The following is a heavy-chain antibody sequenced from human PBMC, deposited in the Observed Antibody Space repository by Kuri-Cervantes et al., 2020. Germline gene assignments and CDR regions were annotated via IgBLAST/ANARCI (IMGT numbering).Heavy chain of an antibody. V-gene: IGHV1-69*05. Sequence: SVKVSCKASGGTFSSYAISWVRQAPGQGLEWMGGIIPIFGTANYAQKFQGRVTMTRDTSTSTVYMELSSLRSEDTAVYYCARDSPYGSGSYYNIGPYYYYGMDVWGQGTTVTVSS. CDR2: IIPIFGTA. D-gene: IGHD3-10*01. CDR1: GGTFSSYA. CDR3: ARDSPYGSGSYYNIGPYYYYGMDV. J-gene: IGHJ6*02.